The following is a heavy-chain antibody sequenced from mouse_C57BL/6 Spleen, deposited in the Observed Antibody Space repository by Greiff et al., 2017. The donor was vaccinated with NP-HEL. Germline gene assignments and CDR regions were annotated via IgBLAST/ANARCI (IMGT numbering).Heavy chain of an antibody. CDR1: GYAFSSYW. CDR3: ARSGPPGPAWFAY. V-gene: IGHV1-80*01. Sequence: QVQLQQSGAELVKPGASVKISCKASGYAFSSYWMNWVKQRPGKGLEWIGQIYPGDGDTNYNGKFKGKATLTADKSSSTAYMQLSSLTSEDSAVYFCARSGPPGPAWFAYWGQGTLVTVSA. J-gene: IGHJ3*01. CDR2: IYPGDGDT. D-gene: IGHD3-1*01.